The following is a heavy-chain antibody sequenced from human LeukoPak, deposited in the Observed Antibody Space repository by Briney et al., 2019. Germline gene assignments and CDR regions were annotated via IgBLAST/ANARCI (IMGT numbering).Heavy chain of an antibody. CDR2: IYHSGST. CDR1: GYSISSGYY. Sequence: PSETLSLTCAVSGYSISSGYYWGWIRQPPGKGLEWIVSIYHSGSTYYNPSLKSRVTISVDTSKNQFSLKLSSVTAADTAVYYCASKKSQYDPRSAFDIWGHGTMVTVSS. D-gene: IGHD3-3*01. CDR3: ASKKSQYDPRSAFDI. V-gene: IGHV4-38-2*01. J-gene: IGHJ3*02.